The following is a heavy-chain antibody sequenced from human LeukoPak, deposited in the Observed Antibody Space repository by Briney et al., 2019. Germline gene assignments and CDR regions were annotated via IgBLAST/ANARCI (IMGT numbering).Heavy chain of an antibody. CDR3: ARGEVDYDILTGYLTY. D-gene: IGHD3-9*01. V-gene: IGHV1-69*05. J-gene: IGHJ4*02. CDR1: GGTFSSYA. Sequence: SVKVSCKASGGTFSSYAISWVRQAPGQGLEWMGGIIPIFGTANYAQKFQGRVTITTDESTSTAYMELSSLRSEDTAVYYCARGEVDYDILTGYLTYWGQGTLVTVSS. CDR2: IIPIFGTA.